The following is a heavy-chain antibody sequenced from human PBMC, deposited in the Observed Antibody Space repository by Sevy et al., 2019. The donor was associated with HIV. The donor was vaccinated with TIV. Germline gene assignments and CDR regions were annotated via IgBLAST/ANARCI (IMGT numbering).Heavy chain of an antibody. Sequence: ASEKVSCQGVGYTFTSYGISWVRQAPGQGLEWMGWISASTGKTYSSQNLQGRVTLTTDTSTTTAYVELRSLRFDDTAVYYCARTSVGFSDYYYIDVWGKGTTVTVSS. CDR2: ISASTGKT. V-gene: IGHV1-18*04. CDR3: ARTSVGFSDYYYIDV. CDR1: GYTFTSYG. J-gene: IGHJ6*03. D-gene: IGHD2-2*01.